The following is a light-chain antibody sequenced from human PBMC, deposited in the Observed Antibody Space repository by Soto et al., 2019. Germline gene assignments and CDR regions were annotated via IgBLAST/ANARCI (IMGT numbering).Light chain of an antibody. CDR1: QAVLNSSNNKTS. Sequence: DIVMTHAPDSLAASRGESRTLYSNATQAVLNSSNNKTSLAWYRQRPGQPPTLLINWASTRQSGVPARFRGSGSGTEFTLTITDLQAEDLAVYYCQQFHTIPWTFGQGTKVDI. CDR3: QQFHTIPWT. V-gene: IGKV4-1*01. CDR2: WAS. J-gene: IGKJ1*01.